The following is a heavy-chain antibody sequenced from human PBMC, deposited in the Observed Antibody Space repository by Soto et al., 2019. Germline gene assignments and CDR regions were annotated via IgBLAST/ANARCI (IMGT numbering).Heavy chain of an antibody. V-gene: IGHV3-21*01. J-gene: IGHJ6*02. CDR2: ISSSSSYI. D-gene: IGHD3-22*01. Sequence: GGSLRLSCATSGFTFSSYTMNWVRQASGKGLEWVSSISSSSSYIEYADSVKVRFTISRDNAKKSLYLQMNILRAEDKAVYFCASDHYDSSGYYYYYGIDVWGQGTTVTVSS. CDR1: GFTFSSYT. CDR3: ASDHYDSSGYYYYYGIDV.